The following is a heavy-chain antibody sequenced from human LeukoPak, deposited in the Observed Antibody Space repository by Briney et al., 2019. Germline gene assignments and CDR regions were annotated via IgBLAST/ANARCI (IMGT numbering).Heavy chain of an antibody. D-gene: IGHD3-22*01. Sequence: ASVKVSCKASGGTFSSYTISWVRQAPGQGLEWMGRIIPILGIANHAQKFQGRVTITADKSTSTAYMELSSLRSEDTAVYYCARVDSSGYADYWGQGTLVTVSS. V-gene: IGHV1-69*02. CDR2: IIPILGIA. J-gene: IGHJ4*02. CDR3: ARVDSSGYADY. CDR1: GGTFSSYT.